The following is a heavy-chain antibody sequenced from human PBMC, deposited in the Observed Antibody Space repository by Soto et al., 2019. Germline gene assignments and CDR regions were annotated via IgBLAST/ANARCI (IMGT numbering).Heavy chain of an antibody. V-gene: IGHV1-69*12. Sequence: QVHLVQSGAEVKKPGSSVKVSCKVSGDSFSSYAISWVRQAPGQGLEWMGGIIPIFGTPNYAQKFQGRITITADESTRSAYMDMSSLRLEDTALYYCVRDSWSPSPRPAHWGQGTLVTVSS. J-gene: IGHJ4*02. CDR3: VRDSWSPSPRPAH. D-gene: IGHD3-10*01. CDR2: IIPIFGTP. CDR1: GDSFSSYA.